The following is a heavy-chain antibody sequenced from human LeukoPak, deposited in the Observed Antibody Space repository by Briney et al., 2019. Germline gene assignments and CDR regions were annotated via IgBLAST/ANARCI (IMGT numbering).Heavy chain of an antibody. J-gene: IGHJ6*04. Sequence: GGSLRLSCAASGFTFSSYWMSWVRQAPGKGLEWVANIKQDGSEKYYVDSVKGRFTISRDNAKNSLFLQMNSLRAEDTAVYYCAELGITMIGGVWGKGTTVTISS. V-gene: IGHV3-7*01. CDR1: GFTFSSYW. CDR2: IKQDGSEK. D-gene: IGHD3-10*02. CDR3: AELGITMIGGV.